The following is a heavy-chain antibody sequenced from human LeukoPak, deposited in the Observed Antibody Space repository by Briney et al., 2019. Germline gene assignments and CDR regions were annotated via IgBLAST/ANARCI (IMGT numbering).Heavy chain of an antibody. J-gene: IGHJ4*02. Sequence: APVKVSCEASGYTFTGYYMHWVRQAPGQGLEWMGWINPNSGGTNYAQKFQGWVTMTRDTSISTAYMELSRLRSDDTAVYYCARDKGYCSGGSCYSLDYWGQGTLVTVSS. CDR2: INPNSGGT. CDR3: ARDKGYCSGGSCYSLDY. V-gene: IGHV1-2*04. CDR1: GYTFTGYY. D-gene: IGHD2-15*01.